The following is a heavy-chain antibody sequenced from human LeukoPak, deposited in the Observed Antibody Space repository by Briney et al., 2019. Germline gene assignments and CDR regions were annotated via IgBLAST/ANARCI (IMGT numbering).Heavy chain of an antibody. V-gene: IGHV3-21*01. CDR1: GFTFSSYS. J-gene: IGHJ6*04. CDR3: ARDGSWTKMDV. Sequence: GGSLRLPCAASGFTFSSYSMNWVRQAPGKGLEWVSSISSSSSYIYYADSVKGRFTISRDNAKNSLHLQMNSLRAEDTAVYYCARDGSWTKMDVWGKGTTVTVSS. CDR2: ISSSSSYI. D-gene: IGHD3-10*01.